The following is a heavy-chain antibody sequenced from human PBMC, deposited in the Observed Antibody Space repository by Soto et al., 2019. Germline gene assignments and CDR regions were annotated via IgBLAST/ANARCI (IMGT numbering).Heavy chain of an antibody. V-gene: IGHV4-4*02. CDR2: IYHSGST. CDR3: ARVESGGSFLTPYYYYYYMDV. Sequence: PSETLSLTCAVSSGSISSSNWWSWVRQPPGKGLEWIGEIYHSGSTNYNPSLKSRVTISVDTSKNQFSLKLSSVTAADTAVYYCARVESGGSFLTPYYYYYYMDVWGKGTTVTVSS. J-gene: IGHJ6*03. CDR1: SGSISSSNW. D-gene: IGHD2-15*01.